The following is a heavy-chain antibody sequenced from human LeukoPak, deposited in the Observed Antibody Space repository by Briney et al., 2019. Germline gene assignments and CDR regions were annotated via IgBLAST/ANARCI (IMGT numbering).Heavy chain of an antibody. CDR1: GYTLTELS. D-gene: IGHD3-10*01. V-gene: IGHV1-24*01. CDR2: FDPEDGET. J-gene: IGHJ5*02. Sequence: GASVKVSCKVSGYTLTELSMHWVRQAPGKGLEWMGGFDPEDGETIYAQKFQGRATMTEDTSTDTAYMELSSLRSEDTAVYYCATVHLVRGVIITANWFDPWGQGTLVTVSS. CDR3: ATVHLVRGVIITANWFDP.